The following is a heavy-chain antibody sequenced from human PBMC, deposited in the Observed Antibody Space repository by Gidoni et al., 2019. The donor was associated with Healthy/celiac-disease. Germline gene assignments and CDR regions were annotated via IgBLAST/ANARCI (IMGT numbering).Heavy chain of an antibody. CDR3: ARRGLYYYDSSGYGNAFDI. D-gene: IGHD3-22*01. CDR1: GGHISSSSYY. V-gene: IGHV4-39*01. CDR2: IYYSGST. Sequence: QLQLQESGPGLVKPSEPLSLTCTVSGGHISSSSYYWGWIRQPPGKGLEWIGSIYYSGSTYYNPSLKNRVTISVDTSKNQFSLKLSSVTAADTAVYYCARRGLYYYDSSGYGNAFDIWGQGTMVTVSS. J-gene: IGHJ3*02.